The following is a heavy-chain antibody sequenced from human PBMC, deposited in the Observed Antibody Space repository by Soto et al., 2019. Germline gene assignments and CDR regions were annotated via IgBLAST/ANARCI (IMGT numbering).Heavy chain of an antibody. Sequence: QVQLVQSGAEVKKPGASVKVSCKTSGYTFTSYDIHWVRQATGQGLEWMGWMNPNNGYTDYAQKFKGRVTMTRDTSLSTAYMELSSLTSDDTAVYYCARGRGWRDYWGQGTLVTVSS. CDR1: GYTFTSYD. V-gene: IGHV1-8*01. CDR2: MNPNNGYT. CDR3: ARGRGWRDY. J-gene: IGHJ4*02. D-gene: IGHD6-19*01.